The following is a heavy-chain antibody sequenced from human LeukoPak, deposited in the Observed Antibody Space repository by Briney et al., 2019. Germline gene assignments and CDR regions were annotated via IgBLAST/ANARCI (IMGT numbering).Heavy chain of an antibody. CDR3: ARDRYYDSSDILDY. CDR1: GYTFTGYY. J-gene: IGHJ4*02. Sequence: ASVKVSCKASGYTFTGYYMHWVRQAPGQGLEWMGWINPNSGGTNYAQKFQGRVTMTRDTSISTAYMELSRLRSDDTAVYYCARDRYYDSSDILDYWGQGTLVTVSS. D-gene: IGHD3-22*01. CDR2: INPNSGGT. V-gene: IGHV1-2*02.